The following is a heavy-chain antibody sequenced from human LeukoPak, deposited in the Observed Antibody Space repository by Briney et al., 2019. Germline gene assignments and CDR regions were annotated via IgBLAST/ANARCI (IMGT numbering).Heavy chain of an antibody. CDR1: GDSVSSNSAA. V-gene: IGHV6-1*01. J-gene: IGHJ3*02. CDR3: VRDSGYGLDAFDI. D-gene: IGHD5-12*01. Sequence: SQTLSLTCAISGDSVSSNSAAWNWIRQSPSRGLEWLGRTYYRSKWYNDYPVFMKSRITINPDTSKNQFSLQLKSVTPEDTAVYYCVRDSGYGLDAFDIWGQGTTVTVSS. CDR2: TYYRSKWYN.